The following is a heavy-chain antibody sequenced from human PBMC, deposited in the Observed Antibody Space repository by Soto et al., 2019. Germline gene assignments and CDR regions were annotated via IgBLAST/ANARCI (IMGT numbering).Heavy chain of an antibody. CDR1: GFTFDDYG. V-gene: IGHV3-33*08. J-gene: IGHJ4*02. Sequence: PGGSLRLSCEASGFTFDDYGMSWVRQAPGKGLEWVAVICYDGSNKYYADSVKGRFTISRDNSKNTLYLQMNSLRAEDTAVYYCARTYYDFWSGYYRPYFDYWGQGTQVTVS. D-gene: IGHD3-3*01. CDR3: ARTYYDFWSGYYRPYFDY. CDR2: ICYDGSNK.